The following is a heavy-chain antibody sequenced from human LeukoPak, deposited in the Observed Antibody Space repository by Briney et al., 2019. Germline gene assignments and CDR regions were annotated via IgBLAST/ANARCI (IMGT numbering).Heavy chain of an antibody. J-gene: IGHJ5*02. D-gene: IGHD3-22*01. Sequence: SETLSLTCTVSGGSISSGDYYWSWIRQPPGKGLEWIAYMYYSGSTSYNPSPTSRVTTSADTSKTQLSLKLSSVTAEDTAVYYCARPYYYDSRIDPWGPGIPVTVSS. CDR3: ARPYYYDSRIDP. CDR1: GGSISSGDYY. V-gene: IGHV4-30-4*01. CDR2: MYYSGST.